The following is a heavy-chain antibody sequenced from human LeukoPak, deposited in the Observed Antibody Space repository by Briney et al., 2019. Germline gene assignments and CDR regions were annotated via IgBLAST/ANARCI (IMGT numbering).Heavy chain of an antibody. CDR1: GGSISSGGYY. Sequence: SETLSLTCTVSGGSISSGGYYWSWIRQPPGKGLEWIGYIYHSGSTYYNPSLKSQVTISVDRSKNQFSLKLSSVTAADTAVYYCASINGSGYYDWGQGTLVTVSS. V-gene: IGHV4-30-2*01. CDR3: ASINGSGYYD. D-gene: IGHD3-3*01. J-gene: IGHJ4*02. CDR2: IYHSGST.